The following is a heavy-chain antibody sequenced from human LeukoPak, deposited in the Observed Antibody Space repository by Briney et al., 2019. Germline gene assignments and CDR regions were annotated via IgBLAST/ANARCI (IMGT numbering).Heavy chain of an antibody. CDR3: ARGVAAADTADY. D-gene: IGHD6-13*01. V-gene: IGHV4-31*03. J-gene: IGHJ4*02. CDR1: GGSISSGGYY. Sequence: SQTLSLTCIVSGGSISSGGYYWSWIRQHPGTGLEWIGYIYYSGSTYYNPSLKSRVTISVDTSKNQFSLKLSSVTAADTAVYYCARGVAAADTADYWGQGTLVTVSS. CDR2: IYYSGST.